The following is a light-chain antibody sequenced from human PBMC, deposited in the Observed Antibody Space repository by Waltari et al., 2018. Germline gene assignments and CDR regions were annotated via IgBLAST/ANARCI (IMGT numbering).Light chain of an antibody. CDR3: QAWDSSAVV. V-gene: IGLV3-1*01. Sequence: SYELTQPPSLSVSPGQTASITCSGDKLGNKFASWYRQKPGQSPVVGIYRDKKRPSGIPERISGSNSGNTATLTISETQAMDEADYYCQAWDSSAVVFGGGTKLTVL. J-gene: IGLJ2*01. CDR2: RDK. CDR1: KLGNKF.